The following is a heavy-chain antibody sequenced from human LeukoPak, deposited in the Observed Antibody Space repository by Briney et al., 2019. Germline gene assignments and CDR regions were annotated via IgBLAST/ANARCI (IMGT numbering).Heavy chain of an antibody. J-gene: IGHJ2*01. V-gene: IGHV4-4*07. Sequence: SETLSLTCTVSGGSISSYYWSWIRQPAGKGLEWIGRIYTSGSTNYNPSLKSRVTMSVDTSKNQFSLKLSSVTAADTAVYYRARGPSPIVVVVAATWYFDLWGRGTLVTVSS. CDR3: ARGPSPIVVVVAATWYFDL. D-gene: IGHD2-15*01. CDR2: IYTSGST. CDR1: GGSISSYY.